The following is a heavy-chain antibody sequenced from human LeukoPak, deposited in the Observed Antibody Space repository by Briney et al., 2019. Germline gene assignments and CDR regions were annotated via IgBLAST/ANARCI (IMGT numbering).Heavy chain of an antibody. CDR1: GYTFTGYY. CDR2: INPNSGGT. V-gene: IGHV1-2*02. Sequence: ASVKVSCKASGYTFTGYYMHWVRQAPGQGLEWMAWINPNSGGTNYAQKFQGRVTMTRDMSTSTDYMELSSLRSEDTAVYYCARDNSVEDTAWWFDPWGQGTLVTVSS. D-gene: IGHD4-23*01. J-gene: IGHJ5*02. CDR3: ARDNSVEDTAWWFDP.